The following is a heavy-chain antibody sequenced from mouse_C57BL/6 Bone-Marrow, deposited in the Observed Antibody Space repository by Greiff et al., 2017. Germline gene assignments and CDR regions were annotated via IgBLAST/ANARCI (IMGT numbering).Heavy chain of an antibody. CDR1: GYAFSSYW. CDR2: IYPGDGDT. D-gene: IGHD1-1*01. J-gene: IGHJ3*01. Sequence: VKLQESGAELVKPGASVKISCKASGYAFSSYWMNWVKQRPGKGLEWIGQIYPGDGDTNYNGKFKGKATLTADKSSSTAYMQLSSLTSEDSAVYFCAGPYYYGLAYWGQGTLVTVSA. V-gene: IGHV1-80*01. CDR3: AGPYYYGLAY.